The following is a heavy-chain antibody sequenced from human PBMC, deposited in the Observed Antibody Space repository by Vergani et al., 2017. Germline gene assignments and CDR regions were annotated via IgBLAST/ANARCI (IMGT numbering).Heavy chain of an antibody. J-gene: IGHJ2*01. CDR1: GGTFSSYA. CDR3: AGDPRDCSSTSCWGDWYFDL. Sequence: QVQLVQSGAEVKKPGSSVKVSCKASGGTFSSYAISWVRQAPGQGLEWMGGIIPIFGTANYAQKFQGRVTITADESTSTAYMELSSLRSEDTAVYYCAGDPRDCSSTSCWGDWYFDLWGRGTLVTVSS. V-gene: IGHV1-69*13. D-gene: IGHD2-2*01. CDR2: IIPIFGTA.